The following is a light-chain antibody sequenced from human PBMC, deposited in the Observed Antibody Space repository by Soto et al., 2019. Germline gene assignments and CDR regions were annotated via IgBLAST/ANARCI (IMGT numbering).Light chain of an antibody. CDR2: WAS. V-gene: IGKV4-1*01. Sequence: DIVMTQSLDSLAVSLGERATINCKSSQSVLYSSNNKNYLGWYQQKVGQPPKLLIYWASTRKSGVPDRFSGSGSGTDFTLTISSLQAEDVAVYYCQQYYSKPLTFGGGTKVEIK. J-gene: IGKJ4*01. CDR3: QQYYSKPLT. CDR1: QSVLYSSNNKNY.